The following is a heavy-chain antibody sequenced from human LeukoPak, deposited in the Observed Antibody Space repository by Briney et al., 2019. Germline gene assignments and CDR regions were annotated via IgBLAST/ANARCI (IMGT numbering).Heavy chain of an antibody. Sequence: PGGSLRLSCAASGFTFSSHCMHWVRQPPGKGLEWVAVIWYDGSNKFYADSGRGRFTISRDNSKNTLYVQMNSLRAEDTAVYYCARGRGSGWYDAFDIWGEGRMVSVCS. V-gene: IGHV3-33*08. CDR2: IWYDGSNK. J-gene: IGHJ3*02. D-gene: IGHD6-19*01. CDR3: ARGRGSGWYDAFDI. CDR1: GFTFSSHC.